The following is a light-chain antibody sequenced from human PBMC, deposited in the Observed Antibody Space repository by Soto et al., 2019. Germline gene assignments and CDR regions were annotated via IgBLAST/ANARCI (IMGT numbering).Light chain of an antibody. CDR3: QQYNTYWT. CDR1: QSITTW. CDR2: DAS. J-gene: IGKJ1*01. V-gene: IGKV1-5*01. Sequence: DIQMTQSPSTVSAYVGDSVTITCRASQSITTWLAWYQQRPGKAPKLLIYDASVLETGVPSRFSGSGSGTEFTLAISGLQSDDFATYYCQQYNTYWTFGPGTKVDIK.